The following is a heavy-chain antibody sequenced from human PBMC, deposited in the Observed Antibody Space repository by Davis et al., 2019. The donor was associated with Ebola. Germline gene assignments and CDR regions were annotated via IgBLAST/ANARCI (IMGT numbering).Heavy chain of an antibody. CDR3: ARVQLASGIFYYYYGMDV. V-gene: IGHV3-48*02. D-gene: IGHD6-6*01. CDR2: ISSSSSTI. CDR1: GFTFSSYS. Sequence: GESLKISCAASGFTFSSYSMNWVRQAPGKGLERVSYISSSSSTIYYADSVKGRFTISRDNAKNSLYLQMNSLRDEDTAVYYCARVQLASGIFYYYYGMDVWGQGTTVTVSS. J-gene: IGHJ6*02.